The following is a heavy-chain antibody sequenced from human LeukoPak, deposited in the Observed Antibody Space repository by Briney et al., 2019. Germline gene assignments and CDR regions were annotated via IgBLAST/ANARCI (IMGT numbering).Heavy chain of an antibody. CDR2: INDSGST. CDR3: ARRVSYYYFYMDV. Sequence: SETLSLTCGVSGDSFSGYYWSWIRQSPGQGLVWMAEINDSGSTNFNPSLKSRLRISLDASKNQFSLTLSSVTAADTAVYYCARRVSYYYFYMDVWGNGTTVTVSS. J-gene: IGHJ6*03. V-gene: IGHV4-34*01. CDR1: GDSFSGYY.